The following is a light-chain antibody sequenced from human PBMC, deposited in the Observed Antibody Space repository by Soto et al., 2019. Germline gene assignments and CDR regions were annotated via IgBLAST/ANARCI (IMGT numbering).Light chain of an antibody. V-gene: IGLV1-40*01. CDR1: DSNIGAGYD. CDR3: QSYDTSLSAVV. Sequence: QSVRTQPPSVSGAPGQRVTISCTGSDSNIGAGYDVHWYQQLPGTAPKLLIYANTNRPSGVPDRFSGSKSGTSASLAITGLQAEDETDYYCQSYDTSLSAVVFGGGTKLTVL. CDR2: ANT. J-gene: IGLJ2*01.